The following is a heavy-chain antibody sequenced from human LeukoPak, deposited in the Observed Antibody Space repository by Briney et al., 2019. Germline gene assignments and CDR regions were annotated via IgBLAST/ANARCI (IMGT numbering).Heavy chain of an antibody. Sequence: GGSLRLSCAASGFTFSSYGMHWVRQAPGKGLEWVAFIRYDGSNKYYADSVKGRFTISRDNAKNSLYLQMNSLRAEDTAVYYCARSSGDYGDYGAWDHYYMDVWGKGTTVTVSS. V-gene: IGHV3-30*02. CDR1: GFTFSSYG. J-gene: IGHJ6*03. CDR2: IRYDGSNK. D-gene: IGHD4-17*01. CDR3: ARSSGDYGDYGAWDHYYMDV.